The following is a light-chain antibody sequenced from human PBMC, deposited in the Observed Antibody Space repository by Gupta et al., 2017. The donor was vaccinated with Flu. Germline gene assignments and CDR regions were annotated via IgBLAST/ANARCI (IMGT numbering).Light chain of an antibody. J-gene: IGKJ5*01. Sequence: DIQLTQSLSFLSASVGDRVTITCRASQCISSYLAWYQQKPGKAPKLLIYVIATLQSAVPSRCCGSGSWTEFTLTISSLQPEDFSTYYCQQHNSYPQITFGQGTRLDIK. V-gene: IGKV1-9*01. CDR2: VIA. CDR1: QCISSY. CDR3: QQHNSYPQIT.